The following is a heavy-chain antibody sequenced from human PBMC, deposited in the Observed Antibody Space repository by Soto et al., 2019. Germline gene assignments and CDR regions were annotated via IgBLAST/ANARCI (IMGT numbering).Heavy chain of an antibody. V-gene: IGHV1-46*01. CDR1: GYNFTSYY. Sequence: ASVKVSCKPSGYNFTSYYMHWVRQAPGQGLEWMGIIDPSGGSTSYAQKFQGRVSMTRDTYTSTVYMDLSSLRSEDTAIYYCVRQRATAATLPLIWFAPWGQGTLVTVSS. CDR3: VRQRATAATLPLIWFAP. D-gene: IGHD6-13*01. J-gene: IGHJ5*02. CDR2: IDPSGGST.